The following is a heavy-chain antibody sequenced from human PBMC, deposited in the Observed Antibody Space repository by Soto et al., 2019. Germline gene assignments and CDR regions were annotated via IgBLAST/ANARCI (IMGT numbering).Heavy chain of an antibody. CDR1: GGTFNSYA. J-gene: IGHJ6*02. Sequence: QVQLVQSGAEVKKPGSSVKVSCKASGGTFNSYAISWVRQAPGQGLEWMGGIIPISGTANYAQKFQGRVTITADESTSTAYTELSSLRSEDTAVYYCARSQGSSTSLEIYYYYYYGMDVWGQGTTVTVSS. V-gene: IGHV1-69*01. CDR2: IIPISGTA. CDR3: ARSQGSSTSLEIYYYYYYGMDV. D-gene: IGHD2-2*01.